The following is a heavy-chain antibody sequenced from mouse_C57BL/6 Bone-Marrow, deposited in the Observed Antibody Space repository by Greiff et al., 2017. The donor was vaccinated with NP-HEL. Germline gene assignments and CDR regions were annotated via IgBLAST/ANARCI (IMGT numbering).Heavy chain of an antibody. Sequence: EVKLVESGGGLVQPKGSLKLSCAASGFSFNTYAMNWVRQAPGKGLEWVARIRSKSNNYATYYADSVKDRFTISRDDSESMLYLQMNNLKTEDTAMYYCVRDRELGPDYWGQGTTLTVSS. V-gene: IGHV10-1*01. CDR3: VRDRELGPDY. J-gene: IGHJ2*01. CDR1: GFSFNTYA. D-gene: IGHD4-1*01. CDR2: IRSKSNNYAT.